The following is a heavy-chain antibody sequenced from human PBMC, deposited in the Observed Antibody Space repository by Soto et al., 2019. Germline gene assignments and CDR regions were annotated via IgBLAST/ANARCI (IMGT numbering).Heavy chain of an antibody. J-gene: IGHJ4*02. Sequence: EVQLVQSGAEVKKPGESLRISCKGAGYSFTSYWITWVRQMPGKGLECMGRIAPSDSYTNYSPSFQGHVTISADKSISTAYLQCSSLKASDSATYYCARLPRVSMVRGIIVDDYWGQGTLVTVSS. V-gene: IGHV5-10-1*01. CDR3: ARLPRVSMVRGIIVDDY. CDR1: GYSFTSYW. D-gene: IGHD3-10*01. CDR2: IAPSDSYT.